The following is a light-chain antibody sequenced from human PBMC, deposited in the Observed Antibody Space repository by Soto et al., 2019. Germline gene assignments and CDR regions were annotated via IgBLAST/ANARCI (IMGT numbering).Light chain of an antibody. Sequence: DIQMTQSPSTLSASVGYRVIITCRASQSISNWLAWYQQKPGKAPNLLIYKASSLKSGVPSRFSGSGSGTEFTLTISSLQPDDFATYYCQQYDTYWTFGQGTKVDI. J-gene: IGKJ1*01. CDR2: KAS. CDR1: QSISNW. CDR3: QQYDTYWT. V-gene: IGKV1-5*03.